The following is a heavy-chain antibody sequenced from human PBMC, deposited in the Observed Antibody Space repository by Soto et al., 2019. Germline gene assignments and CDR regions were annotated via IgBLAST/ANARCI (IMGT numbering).Heavy chain of an antibody. Sequence: GASVKVSCKASGYTFTSYGISWVRQAPGQGLEWMGWISAYNGNTNYAQKLQGRVTMTTDTSTSTAYMELRSLRSDDTAMYYCARPVNGFGESIYYFDYWGQGTLVTVSS. CDR3: ARPVNGFGESIYYFDY. D-gene: IGHD3-10*01. CDR1: GYTFTSYG. J-gene: IGHJ4*02. CDR2: ISAYNGNT. V-gene: IGHV1-18*01.